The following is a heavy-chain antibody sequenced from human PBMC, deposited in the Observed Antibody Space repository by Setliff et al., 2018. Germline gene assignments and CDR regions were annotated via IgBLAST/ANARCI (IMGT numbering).Heavy chain of an antibody. V-gene: IGHV4-34*01. J-gene: IGHJ3*02. CDR2: INHSGST. CDR3: ARGGDSGSYFLANHDAFDI. Sequence: SETLSLTCAVYGGSFSGYYWSWIRQPPGKGLEWIGEINHSGSTNYNPSLKSRVTISVDTSKNQFSLKLSSATAADTAVYYCARGGDSGSYFLANHDAFDIWGQGTMVTVSS. CDR1: GGSFSGYY. D-gene: IGHD1-26*01.